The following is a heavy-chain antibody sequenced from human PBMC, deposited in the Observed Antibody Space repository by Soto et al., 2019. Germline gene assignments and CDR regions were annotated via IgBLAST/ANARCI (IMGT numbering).Heavy chain of an antibody. CDR2: TYHSGST. D-gene: IGHD3-10*01. CDR1: GGSINNISW. CDR3: ARAGSGVVQH. Sequence: QMQLQESGPGLVKPSGTLSLTCAVSGGSINNISWWSWVRQPPGKGLEWIGETYHSGSTNYNPSLKSRVTISVDKSKNQFSLKLNSVTAADPAVYYCARAGSGVVQHWGQGTLVIVSS. J-gene: IGHJ1*01. V-gene: IGHV4-4*02.